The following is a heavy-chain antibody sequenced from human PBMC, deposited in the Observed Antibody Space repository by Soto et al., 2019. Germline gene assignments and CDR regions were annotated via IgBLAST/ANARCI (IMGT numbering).Heavy chain of an antibody. Sequence: QVQLQESGPGLVKPSETLSLTCTVSGASISSYYWSWIRQPPGKGLEWIGYVYYSGSTNYNPSLKSRVTIAVDTAKNQFSLKLSSVTAADTAMYYCARDTTPALWCPGTLVTVSS. J-gene: IGHJ4*02. D-gene: IGHD1-1*01. V-gene: IGHV4-59*01. CDR3: ARDTTPAL. CDR1: GASISSYY. CDR2: VYYSGST.